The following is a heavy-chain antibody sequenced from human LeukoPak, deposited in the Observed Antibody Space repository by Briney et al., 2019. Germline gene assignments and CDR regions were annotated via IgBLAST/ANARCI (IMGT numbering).Heavy chain of an antibody. J-gene: IGHJ4*02. D-gene: IGHD2-2*01. CDR2: INHSGST. CDR1: GGSFSGYY. Sequence: SETLSLTCAVYGGSFSGYYWSWIRQPPGKGLEWIGEINHSGSTNYNPSLKSRVTISVDTSKNQFSLKPSSVTAADTAVYYCARGPAGYCSSTSCSLYGYWGQGTLVTVSS. CDR3: ARGPAGYCSSTSCSLYGY. V-gene: IGHV4-34*01.